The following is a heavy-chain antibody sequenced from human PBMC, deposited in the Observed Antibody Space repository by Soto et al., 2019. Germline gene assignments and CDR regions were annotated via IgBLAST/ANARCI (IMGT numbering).Heavy chain of an antibody. CDR3: ARQIYDSDTGPNFQYYFDS. CDR2: IDPSDSQT. D-gene: IGHD3-22*01. CDR1: GYGLAVYW. J-gene: IGHJ4*02. Sequence: GECLKSSCTGSGYGLAVYWITWVLQKPGKGLEWMGRIDPSDSQTYYSPSFRGHVTISATKSITTVFLQWSSLRASDTAMYYCARQIYDSDTGPNFQYYFDSWGQGTPVTVSS. V-gene: IGHV5-10-1*01.